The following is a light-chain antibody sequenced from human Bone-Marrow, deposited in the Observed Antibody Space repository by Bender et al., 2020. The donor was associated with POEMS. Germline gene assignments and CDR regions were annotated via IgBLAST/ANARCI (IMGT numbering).Light chain of an antibody. CDR3: NSYSSRSTRVV. V-gene: IGLV2-14*03. CDR2: DVK. J-gene: IGLJ2*01. Sequence: QSALSQPASVSGSPGQSITISCSGTSSDLGGHNFVSWYQQHPGKVPKLIIYDVKYRPSGVSSRFSGSKSGHPASLTVSGLQAEDEADYYCNSYSSRSTRVVFGGGTKLTVL. CDR1: SSDLGGHNF.